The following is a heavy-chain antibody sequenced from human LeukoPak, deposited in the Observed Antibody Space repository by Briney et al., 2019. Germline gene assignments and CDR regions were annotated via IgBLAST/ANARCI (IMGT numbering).Heavy chain of an antibody. CDR1: GGSISSYY. V-gene: IGHV4-59*01. D-gene: IGHD3-10*01. J-gene: IGHJ4*02. CDR2: IYYSGST. Sequence: SETLSLACTVSGGSISSYYWSWIRQPPGKGLEWIGYIYYSGSTNYNPSLKSRVTISVDTSKNQFSLKLSSVTAADTAVYYCVRGVRYFDYWGQGTLVIVSS. CDR3: VRGVRYFDY.